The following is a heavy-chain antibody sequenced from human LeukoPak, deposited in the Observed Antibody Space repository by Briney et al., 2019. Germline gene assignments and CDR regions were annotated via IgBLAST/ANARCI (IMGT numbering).Heavy chain of an antibody. CDR3: VKMPVSNYVGYWYFDL. D-gene: IGHD4-11*01. CDR2: ISGSGGST. Sequence: GGSLRLSCAASGFTFSSYAMSWVRQAPGKGLEWVSAISGSGGSTYYADSVKGRFTISRDNSKNTLYLQMNSLRAEDTAVYYCVKMPVSNYVGYWYFDLWGRGTLVTVSS. V-gene: IGHV3-23*01. CDR1: GFTFSSYA. J-gene: IGHJ2*01.